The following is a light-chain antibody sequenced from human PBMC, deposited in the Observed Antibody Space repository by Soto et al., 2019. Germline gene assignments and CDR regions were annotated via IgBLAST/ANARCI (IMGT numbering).Light chain of an antibody. V-gene: IGKV3-20*01. J-gene: IGKJ1*01. CDR1: QSVSSSY. Sequence: EIVMTQSPATLSVSPGERATLSCRASQSVSSSYLAWYQQKPGQAPRLLIYGASSRATGIPDRFSGSGSGTDFTLTISRLEPEDFAVYYCQQYGSSPRTFGQLTKVDIK. CDR3: QQYGSSPRT. CDR2: GAS.